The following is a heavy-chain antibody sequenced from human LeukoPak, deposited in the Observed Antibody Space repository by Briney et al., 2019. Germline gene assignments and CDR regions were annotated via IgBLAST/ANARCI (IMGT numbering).Heavy chain of an antibody. V-gene: IGHV1-2*02. D-gene: IGHD2-2*01. CDR1: GYTFTGYY. Sequence: ASVKVSCKASGYTFTGYYMHWVRQAPGQGLEWMGWINPNSGGTNYAQKFQGRVTMTRDTSISTAYMELSRLRSDDTAVYYCAREDIVVVPAAMRSYYYYYMDVWGKGTTVTVSS. J-gene: IGHJ6*03. CDR3: AREDIVVVPAAMRSYYYYYMDV. CDR2: INPNSGGT.